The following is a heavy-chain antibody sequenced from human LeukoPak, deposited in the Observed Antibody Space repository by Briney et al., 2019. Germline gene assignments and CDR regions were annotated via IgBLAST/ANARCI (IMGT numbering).Heavy chain of an antibody. Sequence: SETLSLTCTVSGGSISSGDYYWSWIRQPPGKGLEWIGYIYYSGSTNYNPSLKSRVTISVDTSKNQFSLKLSSVTAADTAVYYCARQVEDYYGMDVWGQGTTVTVSS. D-gene: IGHD2-15*01. CDR3: ARQVEDYYGMDV. CDR2: IYYSGST. J-gene: IGHJ6*02. CDR1: GGSISSGDYY. V-gene: IGHV4-61*08.